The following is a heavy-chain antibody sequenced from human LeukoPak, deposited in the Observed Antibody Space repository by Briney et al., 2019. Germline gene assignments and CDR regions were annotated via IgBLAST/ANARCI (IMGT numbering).Heavy chain of an antibody. CDR2: INPNSGGT. CDR3: ARGGSDVTVGY. CDR1: GYTFNSYG. Sequence: GASVKVSCKASGYTFNSYGISWVRQAPGQGLEWMGWINPNSGGTNYAQKFQGRVTMTRDTSISTAYMELSRLRSDDTAVYYCARGGSDVTVGYWGQGTLVTVSS. D-gene: IGHD1-26*01. V-gene: IGHV1-2*02. J-gene: IGHJ4*02.